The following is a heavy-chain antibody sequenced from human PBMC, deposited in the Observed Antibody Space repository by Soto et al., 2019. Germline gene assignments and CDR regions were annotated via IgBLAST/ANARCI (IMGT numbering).Heavy chain of an antibody. Sequence: QVQLVESGGGVVQPGRSLRLSCAASGFTFSSYGMHWVRQAPGKGLEWVAVISYDGSNKYYADSVRGRFNISRDNSKNTRFLQMYNRRAGDTAVYYCAKAYCSSPSCPTVSSGDCFDIWGQGTMVTVSS. CDR2: ISYDGSNK. V-gene: IGHV3-30*18. D-gene: IGHD2-2*01. CDR1: GFTFSSYG. J-gene: IGHJ3*02. CDR3: AKAYCSSPSCPTVSSGDCFDI.